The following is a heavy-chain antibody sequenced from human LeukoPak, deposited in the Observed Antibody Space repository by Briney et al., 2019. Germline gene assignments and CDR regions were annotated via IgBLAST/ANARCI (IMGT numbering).Heavy chain of an antibody. D-gene: IGHD3-22*01. J-gene: IGHJ4*02. Sequence: PSETLSLTCTVSGGSISSGDYYWSWVRQPPGKGLEWIGYIYYRGSTSYNPSLKSRVTMSVDTSKNQFSLNLNSVTAADTAVYYCARWVRRSGYFDYWGQGTLVAVSS. CDR1: GGSISSGDYY. V-gene: IGHV4-30-4*01. CDR3: ARWVRRSGYFDY. CDR2: IYYRGST.